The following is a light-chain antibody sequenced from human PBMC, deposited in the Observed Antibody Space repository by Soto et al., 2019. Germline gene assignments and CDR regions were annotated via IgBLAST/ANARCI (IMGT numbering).Light chain of an antibody. Sequence: AIQMTQSPSSLSASVGDRVTITCRASQGIRSELAWYQQKPGKAPNLLIYGASTLQSGVPSRFSGSGSSTDFTLTISILQPEDFATYYCLQDYNYPRTFGQGTKVDIK. CDR1: QGIRSE. J-gene: IGKJ1*01. CDR2: GAS. CDR3: LQDYNYPRT. V-gene: IGKV1-6*02.